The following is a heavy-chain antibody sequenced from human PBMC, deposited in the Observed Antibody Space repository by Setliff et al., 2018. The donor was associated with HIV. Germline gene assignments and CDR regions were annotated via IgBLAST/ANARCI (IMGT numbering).Heavy chain of an antibody. CDR1: GFTFSSSA. Sequence: GGSLRLSCAASGFTFSSSAMSWVRQAPGKGLEWVSAITRSGDITTYADSVKGRFTISRDNAKNSLYLQMNSLSAEDTAVYYCARGVAAAGTDYWGQGTLVTVSS. V-gene: IGHV3-23*01. CDR3: ARGVAAAGTDY. D-gene: IGHD6-13*01. CDR2: ITRSGDIT. J-gene: IGHJ4*02.